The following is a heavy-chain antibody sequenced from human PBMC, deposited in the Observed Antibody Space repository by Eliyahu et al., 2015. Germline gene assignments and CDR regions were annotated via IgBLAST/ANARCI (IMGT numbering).Heavy chain of an antibody. J-gene: IGHJ4*02. CDR3: ARVYYDFSGGFHRPMEADY. D-gene: IGHD3-3*01. Sequence: QAQLVQSGTEVXRPGASVXVXCKASGYXFTRYGITWVRQAPGQGLQWMGWIIPYNGDTKYSQRLQGRVTMTADTSSSTAHLEVRGLRSDDTAVYYCARVYYDFSGGFHRPMEADYWGQGTMVTV. V-gene: IGHV1-18*01. CDR1: GYXFTRYG. CDR2: IIPYNGDT.